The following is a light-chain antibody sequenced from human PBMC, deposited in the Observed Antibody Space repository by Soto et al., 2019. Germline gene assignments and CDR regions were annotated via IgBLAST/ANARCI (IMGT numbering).Light chain of an antibody. J-gene: IGKJ1*01. CDR3: QQYYDNPRT. V-gene: IGKV4-1*01. CDR2: WAS. Sequence: IVMTQSPDSLAVSLGERATINCRSSQNIFYNSDNKNYLAWYQQKPVQPPKLLIYWASTRQSGVPDRFSGGGSGTHFTLTISSLQAEDVAVYYCQQYYDNPRTFGQGTTVEIK. CDR1: QNIFYNSDNKNY.